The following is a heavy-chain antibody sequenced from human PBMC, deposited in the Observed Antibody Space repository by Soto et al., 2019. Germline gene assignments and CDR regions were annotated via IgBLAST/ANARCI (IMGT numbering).Heavy chain of an antibody. CDR1: GFTFSNYA. Sequence: GGSLRLSCAGSGFTFSNYAMSWVRQAPGKGLAWVSAISGSGGSTYYADSVKGRFTISRDDSKNTLYLQMNSLRAEDTALYYCAKVPVGATGRFDYWGQGTLVTVSS. CDR3: AKVPVGATGRFDY. CDR2: ISGSGGST. V-gene: IGHV3-23*01. D-gene: IGHD1-26*01. J-gene: IGHJ4*02.